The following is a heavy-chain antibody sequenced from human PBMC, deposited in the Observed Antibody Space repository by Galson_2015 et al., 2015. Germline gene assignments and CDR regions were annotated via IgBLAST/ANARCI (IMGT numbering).Heavy chain of an antibody. Sequence: SVKVSCKASGYTFTNYAMHWVRQAPGQRLEWMGWINTGNGNTKYSQKLQGRVTITRDTSASTAYMELSSLRSEDTAVYYCARVISFSSGFTPPDYWGQGTLVTVST. V-gene: IGHV1-3*04. J-gene: IGHJ4*02. D-gene: IGHD3-3*01. CDR1: GYTFTNYA. CDR3: ARVISFSSGFTPPDY. CDR2: INTGNGNT.